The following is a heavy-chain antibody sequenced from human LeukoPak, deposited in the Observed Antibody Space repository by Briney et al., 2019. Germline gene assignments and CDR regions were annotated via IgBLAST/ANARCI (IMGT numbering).Heavy chain of an antibody. D-gene: IGHD3-10*01. CDR2: IYIGGSK. CDR1: GFTVSSTY. V-gene: IGHV3-53*01. CDR3: ASGSGSYRTPYYYMDV. J-gene: IGHJ6*03. Sequence: GGSLRLSCAPSGFTVSSTYMSWVSQAPGKGLELVLVIYIGGSKYYADSVKVRFTITRDNCKNTLYLQMNSLRAEDTAVYYCASGSGSYRTPYYYMDVWGTGTTVTVSS.